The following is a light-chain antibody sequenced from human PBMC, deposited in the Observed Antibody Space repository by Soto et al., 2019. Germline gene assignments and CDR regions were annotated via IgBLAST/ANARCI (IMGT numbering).Light chain of an antibody. CDR3: QQYGSSLIT. CDR1: QSISSNY. J-gene: IGKJ5*01. CDR2: VAS. Sequence: EIVLTQSPGTLSLSPGERATLSCRASQSISSNYLAWYQQKPGQAPRLLIYVASSRASGIPDRFSGSGSGTDFTLPISKLEPEDFAVYYCQQYGSSLITFGQGTRLEIK. V-gene: IGKV3-20*01.